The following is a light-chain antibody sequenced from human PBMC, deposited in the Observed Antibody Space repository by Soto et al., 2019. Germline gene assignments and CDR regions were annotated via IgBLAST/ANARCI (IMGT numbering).Light chain of an antibody. CDR2: GAS. V-gene: IGKV3-20*01. J-gene: IGKJ1*01. CDR3: QKYGSSLSWK. CDR1: QSVSSSY. Sequence: EIVLTQSPGTLSLSPGERATLSCRASQSVSSSYLAWYQQKPGQAPRLLIYGASSRATGIPDRLSGSGYGKDLNLNISRLEPEDFAVYYCQKYGSSLSWKLGQGTKVDIK.